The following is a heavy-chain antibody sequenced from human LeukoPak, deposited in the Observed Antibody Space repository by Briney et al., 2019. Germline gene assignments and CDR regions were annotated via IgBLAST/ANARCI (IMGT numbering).Heavy chain of an antibody. CDR3: ARGYSSDN. J-gene: IGHJ4*02. CDR2: IYGGGST. Sequence: PGGSLRLSCAASGFTVSSNYMSWVRQAPGKGLEWVSVIYGGGSTYYADSVKGRFTISRDNSKNTLNLQMNSLRAEDAAVYYCARGYSSDNWGQGTLVTVSS. D-gene: IGHD2-21*01. CDR1: GFTVSSNY. V-gene: IGHV3-66*01.